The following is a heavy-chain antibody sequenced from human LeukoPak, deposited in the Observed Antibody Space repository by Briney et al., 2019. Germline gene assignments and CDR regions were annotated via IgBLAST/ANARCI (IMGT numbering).Heavy chain of an antibody. Sequence: ASVKVSCKVSGYTLTELSMHWVRQAPGKGLEWMGGFDPEDGETIYAQKFQGRVTMTEDTSTDTAYMELSSLRSEDTAVYYCATQLGSRDAFDIWGQGTMVTVSS. CDR3: ATQLGSRDAFDI. D-gene: IGHD6-13*01. CDR1: GYTLTELS. CDR2: FDPEDGET. J-gene: IGHJ3*02. V-gene: IGHV1-24*01.